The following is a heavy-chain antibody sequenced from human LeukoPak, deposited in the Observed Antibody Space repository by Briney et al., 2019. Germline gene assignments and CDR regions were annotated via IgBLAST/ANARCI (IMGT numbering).Heavy chain of an antibody. D-gene: IGHD1-7*01. CDR3: ASEGNYSLSFDP. J-gene: IGHJ5*02. CDR1: GFTFSSYW. CDR2: IKQDGSEK. Sequence: GGSLRLSCAASGFTFSSYWMSWVRQAPGKGLEWVADIKQDGSEKYYVDSVKGRFTISRDNAKNSLYLQMNSLRAEDTAVYYCASEGNYSLSFDPWGQGTLVTVSS. V-gene: IGHV3-7*01.